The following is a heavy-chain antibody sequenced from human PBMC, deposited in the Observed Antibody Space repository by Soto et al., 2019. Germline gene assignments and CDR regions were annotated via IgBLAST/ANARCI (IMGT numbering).Heavy chain of an antibody. CDR3: TRDIGGKGAY. V-gene: IGHV3-74*01. Sequence: EVYLLESGGGLVQPGGSLRLSCEVSGFTFSSYWMHWVRQVPGKGLLWVSRIDEYGSTINYADSVKGRFTISRDNARNTLYLEMNSLRAEDTALYYCTRDIGGKGAYWGPGTLVTVSS. J-gene: IGHJ4*02. CDR2: IDEYGSTI. D-gene: IGHD3-10*01. CDR1: GFTFSSYW.